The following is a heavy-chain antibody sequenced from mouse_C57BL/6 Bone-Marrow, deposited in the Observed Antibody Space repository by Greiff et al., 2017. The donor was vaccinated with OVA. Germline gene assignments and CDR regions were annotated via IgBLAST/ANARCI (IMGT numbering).Heavy chain of an antibody. V-gene: IGHV14-2*01. Sequence: VQLKESGAELVKPGASVKLSCTASGFNIKDYYMHWVKQRTEQGLEWIGRIDPEDGETKYAPKFQGKATITADTSSNTAYLQLSSLTSEDTAVYYCAKDYGSPYWYFDVWGTGTTVTVSS. D-gene: IGHD1-1*01. J-gene: IGHJ1*03. CDR1: GFNIKDYY. CDR2: IDPEDGET. CDR3: AKDYGSPYWYFDV.